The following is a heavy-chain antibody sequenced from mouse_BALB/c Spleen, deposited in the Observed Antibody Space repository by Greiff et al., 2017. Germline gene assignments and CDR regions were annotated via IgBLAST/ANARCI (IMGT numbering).Heavy chain of an antibody. J-gene: IGHJ3*01. Sequence: VHLVESGPGLVAPSQSLSITCTVSGFSLTSYGVHWVRQTPGKGLEWLGVIWAGGSTNYNSALMSRLSISKDNSKSQVFLKMNSLQTDDTAMYYCARGGGRGFAYWGQGTLVTVSA. CDR1: GFSLTSYG. CDR2: IWAGGST. CDR3: ARGGGRGFAY. V-gene: IGHV2-9*02. D-gene: IGHD3-3*01.